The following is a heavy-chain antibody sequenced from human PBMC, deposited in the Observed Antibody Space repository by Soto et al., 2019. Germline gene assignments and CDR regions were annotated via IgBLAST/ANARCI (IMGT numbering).Heavy chain of an antibody. V-gene: IGHV1-69*06. Sequence: QVQLVQSGAEVQKPGSSVKVSCKASGGTFSSYAISWVRQAPGQGLEWMGGIIPIFGTANYAQKFQGRVTITADKSTSTAYMELSSLRSEDTAVYYCARGGLGYCSGGSCSPFDYWGQGTLVTVSS. CDR1: GGTFSSYA. J-gene: IGHJ4*02. D-gene: IGHD2-15*01. CDR3: ARGGLGYCSGGSCSPFDY. CDR2: IIPIFGTA.